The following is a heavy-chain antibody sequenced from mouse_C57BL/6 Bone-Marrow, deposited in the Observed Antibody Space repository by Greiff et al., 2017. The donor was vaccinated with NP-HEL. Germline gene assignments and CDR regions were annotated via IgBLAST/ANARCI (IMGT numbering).Heavy chain of an antibody. CDR1: GFTFSNYW. CDR3: IRSSYHYYAMDY. V-gene: IGHV6-3*01. CDR2: IRLKSDNYAT. Sequence: EVKLVESGGGLVQPGGSMKLSCVASGFTFSNYWMNWVRQSPEKGLEWVAQIRLKSDNYATHYAESVKGRFTISRDDSKSSVYLQMNNLRAEDTGIYYCIRSSYHYYAMDYWGQGTSVTVSS. J-gene: IGHJ4*01. D-gene: IGHD1-1*01.